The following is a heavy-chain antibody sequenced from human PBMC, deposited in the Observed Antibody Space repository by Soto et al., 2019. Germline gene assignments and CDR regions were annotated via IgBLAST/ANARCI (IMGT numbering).Heavy chain of an antibody. V-gene: IGHV4-31*03. CDR2: IFHNGAT. Sequence: SETLSLTCTVSGDSLTSVRYTLTWIRQHPGKGLDWIGTIFHNGATFYSPSLKSRVTIGLDTSKNQMSLKLDSVTAADTAVYFCARVLXXXXWVGDDWGPGTLVTVSS. CDR3: ARVLXXXXWVGDD. D-gene: IGHD1-26*01. CDR1: GDSLTSVRYT. J-gene: IGHJ4*02.